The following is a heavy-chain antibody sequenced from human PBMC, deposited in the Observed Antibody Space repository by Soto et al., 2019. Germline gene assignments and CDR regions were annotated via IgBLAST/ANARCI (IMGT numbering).Heavy chain of an antibody. Sequence: GESLKISCKGSGYSFTSYWTGWVRQMPGKGLEWMGIIYPGDSDTRYSPSFQGQVTISADKSISTAYLQWSSLKASDTAMYYCARPWDGYKDAFDIWGQGTMVTVSS. D-gene: IGHD5-12*01. J-gene: IGHJ3*02. CDR1: GYSFTSYW. CDR2: IYPGDSDT. V-gene: IGHV5-51*01. CDR3: ARPWDGYKDAFDI.